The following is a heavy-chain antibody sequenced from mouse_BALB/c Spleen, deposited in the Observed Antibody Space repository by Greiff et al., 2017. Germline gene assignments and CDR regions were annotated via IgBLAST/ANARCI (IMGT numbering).Heavy chain of an antibody. CDR2: ISYSGST. D-gene: IGHD1-1*01. J-gene: IGHJ2*01. CDR3: ARSGDYGSSFDY. CDR1: GYSITSDYA. V-gene: IGHV3-2*02. Sequence: EVQLQESGPGLVKPSQSLSLTCTVTGYSITSDYAWNWIRQFPGNKLEWMGYISYSGSTSYNPSLKSRISITRDTSKNQFFLQLNSVTTEDTATYYCARSGDYGSSFDYWGQGTTLTVSS.